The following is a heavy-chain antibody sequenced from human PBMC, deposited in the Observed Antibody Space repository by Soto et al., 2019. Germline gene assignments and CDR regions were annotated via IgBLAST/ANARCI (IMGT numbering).Heavy chain of an antibody. CDR3: AHAEYSSGWYLVRRVTFDP. CDR2: IYWDDDK. Sequence: QITLKESGPTLVQPTQTLTLTCTFSGFSLSTSRVGVGWIRQPPGKALEWLALIYWDDDKRYSPSLKSRLTITKDTSKNQVVLTMTNMDPMDTATYYCAHAEYSSGWYLVRRVTFDPWGQGTLVNVSS. J-gene: IGHJ5*02. V-gene: IGHV2-5*02. CDR1: GFSLSTSRVG. D-gene: IGHD6-19*01.